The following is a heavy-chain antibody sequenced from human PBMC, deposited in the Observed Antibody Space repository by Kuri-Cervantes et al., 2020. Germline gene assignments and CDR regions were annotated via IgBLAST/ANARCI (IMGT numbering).Heavy chain of an antibody. CDR3: ARGGELGVDQGHYYYGMDV. D-gene: IGHD3-16*01. Sequence: SVKVSCKASGYTFTSYDINWVRQAPGQGLEWMGGIIPIFGTANYAQKFQGRVTITADESTNTVDMELTSLRSEDTALYYCARGGELGVDQGHYYYGMDVWGQGTTVTVSS. CDR1: GYTFTSYD. J-gene: IGHJ6*02. V-gene: IGHV1-69*13. CDR2: IIPIFGTA.